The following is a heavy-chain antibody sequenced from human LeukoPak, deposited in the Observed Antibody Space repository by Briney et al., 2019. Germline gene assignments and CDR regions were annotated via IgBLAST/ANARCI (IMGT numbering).Heavy chain of an antibody. CDR1: GYTLTGYY. J-gene: IGHJ4*02. Sequence: ASVKVSCKASGYTLTGYYMHWVRQAPGQGLEWMGWINPNSGGTNYAQKFQGRVTMTRDTSISTAYMELSRLRSDDTAVYYCARDSYYDILTGTGNYWGQGTLVTVSS. CDR3: ARDSYYDILTGTGNY. D-gene: IGHD3-9*01. V-gene: IGHV1-2*02. CDR2: INPNSGGT.